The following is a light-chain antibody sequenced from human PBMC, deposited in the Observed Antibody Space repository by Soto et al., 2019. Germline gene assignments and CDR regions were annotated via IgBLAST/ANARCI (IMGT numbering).Light chain of an antibody. Sequence: QSALTQPASVSGSPGQSITISCTGTSSDVGGYNYVSWYQQHPGTAPKLMIYEVSNRPSGVSNRFSGSKSGNTASLTISGLQDEDEADYYCSSYTSSSTVVFGGGTKLTVL. CDR3: SSYTSSSTVV. J-gene: IGLJ2*01. V-gene: IGLV2-14*01. CDR2: EVS. CDR1: SSDVGGYNY.